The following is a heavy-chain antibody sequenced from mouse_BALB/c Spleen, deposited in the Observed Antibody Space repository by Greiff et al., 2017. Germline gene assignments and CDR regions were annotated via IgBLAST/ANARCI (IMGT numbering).Heavy chain of an antibody. CDR2: INPYNDGT. V-gene: IGHV1-14*01. CDR3: ARSLISLNYYYGSSPYAMDY. D-gene: IGHD1-1*01. CDR1: GYTFTSYV. Sequence: EVQLQQSGPELVKPGASVKMSCKASGYTFTSYVMHWVKQKPGQGLEWIGYINPYNDGTKYNEKFKGKATLTSDKSSSTAYMELSSLTSEDSAVYYCARSLISLNYYYGSSPYAMDYWGQGTSVTVSS. J-gene: IGHJ4*01.